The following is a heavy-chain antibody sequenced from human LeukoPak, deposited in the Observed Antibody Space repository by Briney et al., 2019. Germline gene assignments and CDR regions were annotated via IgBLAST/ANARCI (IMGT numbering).Heavy chain of an antibody. D-gene: IGHD3-22*01. V-gene: IGHV3-30*03. CDR1: RFTFSNSI. CDR2: MSFDGFSK. CDR3: AREGHTSGYCGCFDN. J-gene: IGHJ3*02. Sequence: GGSLRLSCASSRFTFSNSIFHWVRQPPGKGLEWVAAMSFDGFSKYYADSVKGRFTISRDDSRSTVDLQLSSLRPDDTAVYYCAREGHTSGYCGCFDNWGQGTAVAVSS.